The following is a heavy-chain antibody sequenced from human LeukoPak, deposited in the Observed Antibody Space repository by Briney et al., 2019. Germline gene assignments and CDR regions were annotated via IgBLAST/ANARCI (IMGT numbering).Heavy chain of an antibody. V-gene: IGHV7-4-1*02. J-gene: IGHJ6*02. Sequence: PGGSLRLSCAASGFTFTSYAMNWVRQAPGQGLEWMGWINTNTGNPTYAQGFTGRFVFSLDTSVSTAYLQISSLKAEDTAVYYCARWDIVVVPAAIAPMDVWGQGTTVTVSS. D-gene: IGHD2-2*01. CDR1: GFTFTSYA. CDR3: ARWDIVVVPAAIAPMDV. CDR2: INTNTGNP.